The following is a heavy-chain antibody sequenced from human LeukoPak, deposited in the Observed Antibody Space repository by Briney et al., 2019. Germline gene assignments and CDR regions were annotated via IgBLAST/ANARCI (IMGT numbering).Heavy chain of an antibody. J-gene: IGHJ4*02. CDR1: GGSISSYY. V-gene: IGHV4-59*01. D-gene: IGHD1-26*01. CDR3: ASSWHEWDHPGD. CDR2: IYYSGST. Sequence: SETLSLTCTVSGGSISSYYWSWIRQPPGKGLEWIGYIYYSGSTNYNPSLKSRVTISVDTSKNQFSLKLSSVTAADTAVYYCASSWHEWDHPGDWGQGTLVTVSS.